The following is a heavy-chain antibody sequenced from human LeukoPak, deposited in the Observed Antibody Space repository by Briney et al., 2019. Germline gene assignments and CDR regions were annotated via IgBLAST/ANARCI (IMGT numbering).Heavy chain of an antibody. J-gene: IGHJ4*02. D-gene: IGHD5-12*01. V-gene: IGHV1-69*04. CDR2: IIPILGIA. Sequence: AVKVSCKGSVVTSSSYAISWVRQAPLQGREWRGRIIPILGIANYAQKFQGRVTITADKSTSTAYMELSSLRSEDTAVYYCARGSMDIVATIPFDYWGQETLVTVSS. CDR3: ARGSMDIVATIPFDY. CDR1: VVTSSSYA.